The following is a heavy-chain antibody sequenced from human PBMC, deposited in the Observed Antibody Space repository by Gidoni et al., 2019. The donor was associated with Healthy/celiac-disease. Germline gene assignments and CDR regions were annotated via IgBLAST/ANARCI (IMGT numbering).Heavy chain of an antibody. CDR3: ARDPAMVRGVTFDY. CDR1: GFTFISYG. CDR2: IWYDGSNK. J-gene: IGHJ4*02. V-gene: IGHV3-33*01. Sequence: QVQLVESGGGLVQPGRSLRLSCAASGFTFISYGMHWVRQAPGKGLEWVAVIWYDGSNKDYADSVKGRFTISRDNSKNTLYLQMNSLRAEDTAVYYCARDPAMVRGVTFDYWGQGTLVTVSS. D-gene: IGHD3-10*01.